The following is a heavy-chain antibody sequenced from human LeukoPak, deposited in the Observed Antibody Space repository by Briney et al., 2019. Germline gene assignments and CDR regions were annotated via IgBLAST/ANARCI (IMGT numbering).Heavy chain of an antibody. CDR2: ISYDGSNK. V-gene: IGHV3-30*04. D-gene: IGHD3-22*01. CDR3: ARDKGGYYDSSGYQNDAFDI. Sequence: GRSLRLSCAASGFTFSSYAMHWVRQAPGKGLEWVAVISYDGSNKYYADSVKGRFTISRDNSKNTLYLQMNSLRAEDTAVYYCARDKGGYYDSSGYQNDAFDIWGQGTMVTVSS. CDR1: GFTFSSYA. J-gene: IGHJ3*02.